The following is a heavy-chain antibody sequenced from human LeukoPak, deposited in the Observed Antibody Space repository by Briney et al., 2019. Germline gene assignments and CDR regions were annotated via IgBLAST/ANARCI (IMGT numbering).Heavy chain of an antibody. CDR1: GFTFSSYS. CDR3: ARGPVPTYDFWSGGYNWFDP. D-gene: IGHD3-3*01. V-gene: IGHV3-48*01. CDR2: ISNSSSTI. Sequence: PGGSLRLSCAASGFTFSSYSMNWVRQAPGKGLEWVSYISNSSSTIYYADSVKGRFTISRDSAKNSLYLQMNSLRAEDTAVYYCARGPVPTYDFWSGGYNWFDPWGQGTLVTVSS. J-gene: IGHJ5*02.